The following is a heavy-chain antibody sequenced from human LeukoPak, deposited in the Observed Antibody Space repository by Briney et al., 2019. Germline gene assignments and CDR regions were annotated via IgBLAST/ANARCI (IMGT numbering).Heavy chain of an antibody. CDR3: ARVYYDSSGFLGSAFDI. CDR1: GGSISSGGYY. CDR2: IYYSGST. J-gene: IGHJ3*02. Sequence: SETLSLTCTVSGGSISSGGYYWSWIRQHPGKGLEWIGYIYYSGSTYYNPSLKSRVTISVDTSKNQFSLKLSSVTAADTAVYYCARVYYDSSGFLGSAFDIWGQGTMVTVSS. V-gene: IGHV4-31*03. D-gene: IGHD3-22*01.